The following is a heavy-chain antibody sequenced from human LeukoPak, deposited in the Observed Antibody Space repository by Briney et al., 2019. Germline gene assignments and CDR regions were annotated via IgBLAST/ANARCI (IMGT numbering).Heavy chain of an antibody. CDR1: GGTFSSYA. CDR2: IIPIFGTA. V-gene: IGHV1-69*05. D-gene: IGHD3-3*01. J-gene: IGHJ4*02. CDR3: ASADDFWSGYPSGY. Sequence: GASVKVSCKASGGTFSSYAISWVRQAPGQGLEWMGGIIPIFGTANYAQKFQGRVTIATDESTSTAYIELSSLRSEDKAVYYCASADDFWSGYPSGYWGQGTLVTVSS.